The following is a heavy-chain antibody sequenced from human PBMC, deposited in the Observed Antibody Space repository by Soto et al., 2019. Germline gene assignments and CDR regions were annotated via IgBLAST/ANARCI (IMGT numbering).Heavy chain of an antibody. CDR1: GFTVSSNY. CDR2: IYSGGST. V-gene: IGHV3-53*01. CDR3: ARARAFMATIDALDV. Sequence: GGSLRLSCAASGFTVSSNYMTWVRQTPGNGLEWVSVIYSGGSTYYADSVKGRFTISRDNSKNTLYLQMNSLSAEDTAVYYCARARAFMATIDALDVWGQGTMVTVSS. J-gene: IGHJ3*01. D-gene: IGHD5-12*01.